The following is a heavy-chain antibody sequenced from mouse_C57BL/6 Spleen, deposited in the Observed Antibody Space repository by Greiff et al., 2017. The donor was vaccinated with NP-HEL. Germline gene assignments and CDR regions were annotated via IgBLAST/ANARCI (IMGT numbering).Heavy chain of an antibody. V-gene: IGHV1-82*01. Sequence: VKLQESGPELVKPGASVKISCKASGYAFSSSWMNWVKQRPGKGLEWIGRIYPGDGDTNYNGKFKGKATLTADKSSSTAYMQLSSLTSEDSAVYFCARAYYYGSSYLYYFDYWGQGTTLTVSS. D-gene: IGHD1-1*01. CDR2: IYPGDGDT. J-gene: IGHJ2*01. CDR1: GYAFSSSW. CDR3: ARAYYYGSSYLYYFDY.